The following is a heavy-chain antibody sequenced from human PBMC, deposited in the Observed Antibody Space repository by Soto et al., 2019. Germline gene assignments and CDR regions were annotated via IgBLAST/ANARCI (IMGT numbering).Heavy chain of an antibody. D-gene: IGHD3-9*01. CDR3: AKNRYYDILTGYYDY. V-gene: IGHV3-23*01. Sequence: PVGSLRVSCAASGFTFSSYAMSWVRQAPGKGLEWVSAISGSGGSTYYADSVKGRFTISRDNSKNTLYLQMNSLRAEDTAVYYCAKNRYYDILTGYYDYWGQGTLVTVSS. J-gene: IGHJ4*02. CDR2: ISGSGGST. CDR1: GFTFSSYA.